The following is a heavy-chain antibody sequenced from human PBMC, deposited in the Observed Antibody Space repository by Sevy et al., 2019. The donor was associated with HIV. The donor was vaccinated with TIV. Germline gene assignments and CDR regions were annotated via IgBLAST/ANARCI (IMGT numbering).Heavy chain of an antibody. D-gene: IGHD3-3*01. CDR2: ISGSGGST. CDR3: ARRPDFGVVIPTGVMDV. V-gene: IGHV3-23*01. CDR1: GFSFSSDA. Sequence: GGSLRLSCVGSGFSFSSDAMSWVRQAPGKGLQWVSVISGSGGSTYYADSVKGRFTISRDNSKNTMYLQMNSLRAEDTAVYYCARRPDFGVVIPTGVMDVWGQGTTVTVSS. J-gene: IGHJ6*02.